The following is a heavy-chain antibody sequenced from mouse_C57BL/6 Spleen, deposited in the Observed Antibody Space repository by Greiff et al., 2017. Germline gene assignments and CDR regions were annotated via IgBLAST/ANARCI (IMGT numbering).Heavy chain of an antibody. CDR2: IHPNSGST. CDR1: GYTFTSYW. CDR3: ARLYDGYSPWFAY. Sequence: QVQLQQPGAELVKPGASVKLSCKASGYTFTSYWMHWVKQRPGQGLEWIGMIHPNSGSTNYNEKFKSKATLTVDKSSSTAYMQLSSLTSEDSAVYYCARLYDGYSPWFAYWGQGTLVTVSA. D-gene: IGHD2-3*01. J-gene: IGHJ3*01. V-gene: IGHV1-64*01.